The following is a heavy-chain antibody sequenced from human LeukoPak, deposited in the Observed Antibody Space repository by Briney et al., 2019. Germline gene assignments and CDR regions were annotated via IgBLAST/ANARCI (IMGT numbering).Heavy chain of an antibody. CDR3: SEGYFEPFDH. CDR1: GASVSSSH. D-gene: IGHD2/OR15-2a*01. V-gene: IGHV4-59*02. J-gene: IGHJ4*02. CDR2: LSYTGKT. Sequence: SETLSLTRVVSGASVSSSHWNWIRQLPGKGLEWIGCLSYTGKTDYNPSLTSRVTISLDTSKNQVSLKLRSVTAAETAVYYCSEGYFEPFDHWGQGTLVTVSS.